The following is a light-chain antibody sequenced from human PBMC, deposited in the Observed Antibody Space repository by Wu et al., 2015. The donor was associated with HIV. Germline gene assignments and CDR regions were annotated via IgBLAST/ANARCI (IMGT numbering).Light chain of an antibody. J-gene: IGKJ1*01. CDR2: GAS. Sequence: EIVLTQSPGTLSLSPGERATLSCRASQSVSSNLAWYQQKPGQAPRLLIYGASSRATGIPDRFSGSGSGRDFTLTISRLEPEDFAVYYRQQYGTSPWTFGPRDRRWKSN. CDR3: QQYGTSPWT. CDR1: QSVSSN. V-gene: IGKV3-20*01.